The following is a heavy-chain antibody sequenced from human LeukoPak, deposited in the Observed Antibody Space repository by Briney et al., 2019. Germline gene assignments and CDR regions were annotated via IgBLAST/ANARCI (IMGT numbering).Heavy chain of an antibody. J-gene: IGHJ4*02. CDR2: ISYDGSNK. Sequence: GGSLRLSCAASGSTFSSYGMHWVRQAPGKGLEWVAVISYDGSNKYYADSVKGRFTISRDNSKNTLYLQMNSLRAEDTAVYYCAKVWSSSRLLDYWGQGTLVTVSS. CDR1: GSTFSSYG. CDR3: AKVWSSSRLLDY. V-gene: IGHV3-30*18. D-gene: IGHD6-13*01.